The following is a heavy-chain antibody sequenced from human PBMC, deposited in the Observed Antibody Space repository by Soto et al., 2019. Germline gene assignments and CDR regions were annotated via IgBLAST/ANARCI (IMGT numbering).Heavy chain of an antibody. CDR3: ARDRSIAARGYYYGMDV. CDR2: ISAYNGNT. V-gene: IGHV1-18*01. Sequence: WASVKVSCKASGYTFTSYGISWVRQAPGQGLEWMGWISAYNGNTNYAQKLQGRATMTTDTSTSTAYMELRSLRSDDTAVYYCARDRSIAARGYYYGMDVWGQGTTVTVSS. D-gene: IGHD6-6*01. CDR1: GYTFTSYG. J-gene: IGHJ6*02.